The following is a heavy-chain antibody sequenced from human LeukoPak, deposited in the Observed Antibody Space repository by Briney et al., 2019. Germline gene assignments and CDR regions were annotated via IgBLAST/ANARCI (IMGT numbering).Heavy chain of an antibody. CDR3: ARDRTAYDYIWGSYRHFDY. V-gene: IGHV1-69*13. CDR2: IIPIFGTA. D-gene: IGHD3-16*02. J-gene: IGHJ4*02. CDR1: GGTFSSYA. Sequence: ASVKLSCKPSGGTFSSYAISWVRQAPGQGLEWLGGIIPIFGTANYAQNFQGRVTITADESTSTAYMELSSLRSEDTAVYYCARDRTAYDYIWGSYRHFDYWGQGTLVTVSS.